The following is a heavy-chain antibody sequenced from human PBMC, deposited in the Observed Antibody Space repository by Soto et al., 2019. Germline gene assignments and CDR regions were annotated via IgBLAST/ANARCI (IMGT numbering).Heavy chain of an antibody. Sequence: SETLSLTCTVSGGSISSYYWSWIRQPPGKGLEWIGYIYYSGSTNYNPSLKSRVTISVDTSKNQFSLKLSSVTAADTAVYYCARENRYSGYDYFDYWGQGTLVTVSS. V-gene: IGHV4-59*01. CDR2: IYYSGST. D-gene: IGHD5-12*01. CDR1: GGSISSYY. J-gene: IGHJ4*02. CDR3: ARENRYSGYDYFDY.